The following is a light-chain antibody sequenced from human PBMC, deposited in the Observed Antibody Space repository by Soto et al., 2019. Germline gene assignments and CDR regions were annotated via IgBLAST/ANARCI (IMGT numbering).Light chain of an antibody. J-gene: IGKJ5*01. V-gene: IGKV2-28*01. Sequence: DIVMTQSPLSLPVTPGEPASISCRSSQSLLHSNGYNYLDWYHHKPGQTPRLLIYDTSTRATGVPTRFSGSRSGAEFTLTINSLQAEDCAVYFCQQYYNWPRTFGQGTRLEIK. CDR3: QQYYNWPRT. CDR2: DTS. CDR1: QSLLHSNGYNY.